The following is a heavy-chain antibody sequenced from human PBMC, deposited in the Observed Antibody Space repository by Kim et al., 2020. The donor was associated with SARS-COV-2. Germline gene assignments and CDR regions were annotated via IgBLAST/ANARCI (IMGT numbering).Heavy chain of an antibody. J-gene: IGHJ5*02. CDR2: INPNSGGT. CDR1: GYTFTGYY. Sequence: ASVKVSCKASGYTFTGYYMHWVRQAPGQGLEWMGRINPNSGGTNYAQKFQGRVTMTRDTSISTAYMELSRLRSDDTAVYYCARDPRSYWNYEDNWFDPWGQGTLVTVSS. V-gene: IGHV1-2*06. CDR3: ARDPRSYWNYEDNWFDP. D-gene: IGHD1-7*01.